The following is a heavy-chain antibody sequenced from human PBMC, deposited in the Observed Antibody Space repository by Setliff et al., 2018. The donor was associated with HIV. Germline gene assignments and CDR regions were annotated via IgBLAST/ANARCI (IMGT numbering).Heavy chain of an antibody. Sequence: SETLSLICTVSGGSFRSGGYYWSWIRQHPGKGLEWIGYIYYSGSTYYNPSLKSRLTISVDTSKNQFSLKLSTVTAADTAVYYCAREWELHQGGAFDIWGQGTMVTVSS. CDR2: IYYSGST. CDR3: AREWELHQGGAFDI. CDR1: GGSFRSGGYY. J-gene: IGHJ3*02. V-gene: IGHV4-31*03. D-gene: IGHD1-26*01.